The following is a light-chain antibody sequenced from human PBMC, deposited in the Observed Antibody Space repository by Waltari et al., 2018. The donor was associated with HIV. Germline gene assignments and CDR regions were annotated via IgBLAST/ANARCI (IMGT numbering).Light chain of an antibody. Sequence: DIVMTQSPDSLAVSLVERATINCKSSQSVLYTSNNKNYLAWYQQKPGQPPKLLIYWASTRESGVPDRFSGSGSGTDFTLTISSLQAEDVAVYYCQQYYSTPDTFGQGTKLEIK. CDR2: WAS. J-gene: IGKJ2*01. V-gene: IGKV4-1*01. CDR1: QSVLYTSNNKNY. CDR3: QQYYSTPDT.